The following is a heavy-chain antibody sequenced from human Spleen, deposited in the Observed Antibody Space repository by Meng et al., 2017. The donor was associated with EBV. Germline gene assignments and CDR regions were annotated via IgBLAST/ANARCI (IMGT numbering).Heavy chain of an antibody. CDR1: GGSFSDYY. D-gene: IGHD3-16*01. Sequence: VRLQQWGAGLLKPSESLSLTCAVDGGSFSDYYWSWIRQPPGKGLEWIGEIDHRGSPNYNPSLMSRVTISLDTSRNHFSLELTSVTDADTAVYYCARGDDYRYAYWGQGTLVTVSS. V-gene: IGHV4-34*01. J-gene: IGHJ4*02. CDR3: ARGDDYRYAY. CDR2: IDHRGSP.